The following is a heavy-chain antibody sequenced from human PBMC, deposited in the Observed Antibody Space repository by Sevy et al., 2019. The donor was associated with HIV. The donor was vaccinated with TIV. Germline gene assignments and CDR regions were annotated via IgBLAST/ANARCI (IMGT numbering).Heavy chain of an antibody. V-gene: IGHV3-7*03. Sequence: GGSLRLSCAASGFTFSSYWMSWVRQAPGKGLEWVANIKQDGSEKYYVDSVKGRFTISRDNAKNSLYLQMNSLRAEDTAVYYGARDGPVGMATLFGAFDIWGQGTMVTVSS. D-gene: IGHD5-12*01. J-gene: IGHJ3*02. CDR1: GFTFSSYW. CDR3: ARDGPVGMATLFGAFDI. CDR2: IKQDGSEK.